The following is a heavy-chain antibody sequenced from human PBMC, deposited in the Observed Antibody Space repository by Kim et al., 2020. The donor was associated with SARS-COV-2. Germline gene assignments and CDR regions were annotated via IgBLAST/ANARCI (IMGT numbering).Heavy chain of an antibody. Sequence: SVKVSCKASGGTFSSYAISWVRQAPGQGLEWMGRIIPILGIANYAQKFQGRVTITADKSTSTAYMELSSLRSEDTAVYYCARTGDRDWFDPWGQGTLVTVSS. CDR2: IIPILGIA. V-gene: IGHV1-69*04. D-gene: IGHD7-27*01. CDR1: GGTFSSYA. CDR3: ARTGDRDWFDP. J-gene: IGHJ5*02.